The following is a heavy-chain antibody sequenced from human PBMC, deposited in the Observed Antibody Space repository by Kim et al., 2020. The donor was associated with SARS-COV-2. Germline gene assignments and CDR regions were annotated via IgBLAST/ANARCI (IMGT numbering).Heavy chain of an antibody. Sequence: FTISRDNSKNTLYLQMNSLRAEDTAVYYCAKRPQILGYCSGGSCYFPFDYWGQGTLVTVSS. V-gene: IGHV3-23*01. J-gene: IGHJ4*02. D-gene: IGHD2-15*01. CDR3: AKRPQILGYCSGGSCYFPFDY.